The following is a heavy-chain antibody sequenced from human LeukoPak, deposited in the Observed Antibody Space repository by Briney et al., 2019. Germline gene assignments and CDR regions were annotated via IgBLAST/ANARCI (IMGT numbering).Heavy chain of an antibody. V-gene: IGHV3-7*01. CDR3: ARELLWFGELLSSGLYYYYGMDV. CDR1: GFTFSSYW. CDR2: IKQDGSEK. D-gene: IGHD3-10*01. Sequence: TGGSLRLSCAASGFTFSSYWMSWVRQAPGKGLEWVANIKQDGSEKYYVDSVKGRFTISRDNAKNSLYLQMNSLRAEDTAVYYCARELLWFGELLSSGLYYYYGMDVWGQGTTVTVSS. J-gene: IGHJ6*02.